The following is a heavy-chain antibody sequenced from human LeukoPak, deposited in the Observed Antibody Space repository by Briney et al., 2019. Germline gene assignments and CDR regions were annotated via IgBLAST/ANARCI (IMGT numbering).Heavy chain of an antibody. Sequence: NPSETLSLTCTVSDGSISSGSYYWTWIRQPAGKGLEWIGRVYTRGGTTYNPSLKSRVTISIDTSKNQFSLKLSSVTAADTAVYYCARDRLFRSSITYYMDVWGKGTTVTVSS. D-gene: IGHD2-2*01. J-gene: IGHJ6*03. CDR1: DGSISSGSYY. CDR2: VYTRGGT. V-gene: IGHV4-61*02. CDR3: ARDRLFRSSITYYMDV.